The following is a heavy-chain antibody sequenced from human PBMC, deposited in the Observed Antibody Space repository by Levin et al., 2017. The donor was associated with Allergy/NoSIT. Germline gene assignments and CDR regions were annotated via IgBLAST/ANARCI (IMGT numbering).Heavy chain of an antibody. CDR3: ARVIGLYSGYDYDAFDI. D-gene: IGHD5-12*01. CDR1: GGTFSSYA. J-gene: IGHJ3*02. V-gene: IGHV1-69*13. CDR2: IIPIFGTA. Sequence: ASVKVSCKASGGTFSSYAISWVRQAPGQGLEWMGGIIPIFGTANYAQKFQGRVTITADESTSTAYMELSSLRSEDTAVYYCARVIGLYSGYDYDAFDIWGQGTMVTVSS.